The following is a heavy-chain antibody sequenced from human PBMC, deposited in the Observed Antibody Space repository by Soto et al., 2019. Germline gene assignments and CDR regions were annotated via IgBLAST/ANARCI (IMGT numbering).Heavy chain of an antibody. J-gene: IGHJ6*03. D-gene: IGHD5-12*01. CDR1: GFTASSNY. CDR2: IYSGGST. V-gene: IGHV3-66*01. Sequence: EVQLVESGGGLVQPGGSLRLSCAASGFTASSNYMSWVRQAPGKGLEWVSVIYSGGSTYYADSVKGSLTISRDNSKNTLYLQRNSLRAEDTAVYYCARVRADSGYDLRGGYYYYDYLDVWGKGTTVTVSS. CDR3: ARVRADSGYDLRGGYYYYDYLDV.